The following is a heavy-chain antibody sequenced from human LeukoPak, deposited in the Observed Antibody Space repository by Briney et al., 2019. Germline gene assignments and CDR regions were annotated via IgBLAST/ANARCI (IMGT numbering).Heavy chain of an antibody. CDR1: GYTFTGYY. CDR2: INPTGGST. Sequence: ASVTVSFTASGYTFTGYYMHWVRQAPGQGLEWMGIINPTGGSTTYAQKFQGRVTMTRDTSTSTVYMELSSLRSDDTAVYYCARTAARRFDYWGQGTLVTVSS. J-gene: IGHJ4*02. D-gene: IGHD6-6*01. CDR3: ARTAARRFDY. V-gene: IGHV1-46*01.